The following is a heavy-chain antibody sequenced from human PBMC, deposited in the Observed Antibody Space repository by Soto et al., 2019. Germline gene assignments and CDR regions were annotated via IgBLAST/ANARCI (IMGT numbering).Heavy chain of an antibody. CDR3: ARSDYDISARLLKWFDP. CDR1: GFTVSGTY. D-gene: IGHD3-9*01. V-gene: IGHV3-66*01. CDR2: IHTGGST. Sequence: HPGGSLRLSCTVSGFTVSGTYMSWVRQAPGRGLEWLSVIHTGGSTYYARSVKGRFTISRDNSKNTLFLLMNSLRAEDTAMYYCARSDYDISARLLKWFDPWGQGTLVTVSS. J-gene: IGHJ5*02.